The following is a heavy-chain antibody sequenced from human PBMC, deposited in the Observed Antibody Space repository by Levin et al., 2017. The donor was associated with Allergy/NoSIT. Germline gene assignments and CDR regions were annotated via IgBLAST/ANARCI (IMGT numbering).Heavy chain of an antibody. D-gene: IGHD5-12*01. CDR2: IFYSGTT. J-gene: IGHJ5*01. CDR3: ARVYGDSDYRWFDS. CDR1: GGSISRYY. V-gene: IGHV4-59*01. Sequence: PSETLSLTCSVSGGSISRYYWSWMRLSSMKGLEWIGYIFYSGTTNINPSLKSRVAMSVDMSKNQFSLKLTSVTAADTAMYYCARVYGDSDYRWFDSWGQGIQVTVSS.